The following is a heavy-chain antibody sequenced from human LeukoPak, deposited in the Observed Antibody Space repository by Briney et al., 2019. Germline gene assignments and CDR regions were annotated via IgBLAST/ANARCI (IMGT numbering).Heavy chain of an antibody. J-gene: IGHJ4*02. Sequence: KTSETLSLTCTVSGGSISSYYWSWIRQPPGKGLEWLGYGYYSGSTKSNPSLKSRVTISVDTSKNQFSLKLSPVTAAHTAVYYCARHGGDWVFDYWGQGTLVTVSS. CDR1: GGSISSYY. D-gene: IGHD2-21*02. V-gene: IGHV4-59*08. CDR3: ARHGGDWVFDY. CDR2: GYYSGST.